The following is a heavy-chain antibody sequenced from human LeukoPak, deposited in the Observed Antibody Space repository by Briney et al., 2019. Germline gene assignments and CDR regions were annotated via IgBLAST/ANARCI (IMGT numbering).Heavy chain of an antibody. CDR1: GDSISSHY. CDR2: IYYSGST. Sequence: SETLSLTCIVSGDSISSHYWNWIRQPPGKGLEWIGYIYYSGSTNYNPSLKSRVTISVDTSKNQFSLKLSSVTAADTAVYYCARGAWFDPWGQGTLVTVSS. J-gene: IGHJ5*02. CDR3: ARGAWFDP. V-gene: IGHV4-59*11.